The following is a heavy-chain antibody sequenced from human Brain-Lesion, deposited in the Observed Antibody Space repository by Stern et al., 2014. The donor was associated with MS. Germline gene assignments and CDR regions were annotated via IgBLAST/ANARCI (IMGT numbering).Heavy chain of an antibody. CDR1: GYIFTGYY. V-gene: IGHV1-2*02. J-gene: IGHJ6*02. CDR3: ARDQRGITIFGVVTDYYYLGMDV. Sequence: QEQLLESGAEVKKPGASVKVSCEASGYIFTGYYIHWVRQAPGHGLEWMAWMNANSGSTKYAQKFQGRVTMSRDTSISTAYVELSSLTSDDTAVYYCARDQRGITIFGVVTDYYYLGMDVWGQGTTVTVSS. D-gene: IGHD3-3*01. CDR2: MNANSGST.